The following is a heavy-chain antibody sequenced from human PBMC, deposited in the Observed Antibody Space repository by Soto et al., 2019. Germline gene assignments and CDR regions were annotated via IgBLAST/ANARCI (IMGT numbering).Heavy chain of an antibody. Sequence: QVQLQQWGAGLLKPSETLSLTCAVYGGSFSGYYWSWIRQPPGKGLEWIGEITHSGSTNYNPSLKSQVTISVDTSKNQFSLKLSSVTAADTAVYYCASGNYYGSGRSYYGMDVWGQGTTVTVSS. CDR3: ASGNYYGSGRSYYGMDV. CDR1: GGSFSGYY. D-gene: IGHD3-10*01. V-gene: IGHV4-34*01. J-gene: IGHJ6*02. CDR2: ITHSGST.